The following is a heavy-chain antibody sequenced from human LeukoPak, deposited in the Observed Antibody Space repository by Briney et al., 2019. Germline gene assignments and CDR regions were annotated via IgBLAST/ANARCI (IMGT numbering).Heavy chain of an antibody. V-gene: IGHV3-23*01. Sequence: GGSLRLSCAASGFTFGSYAMTWVRQAPGKGLEWVSSPSSTGLTTYYADSVRGRFTVSRDNSKNTLHLQMNSLRAEDTAVYYCARGDCSITSCYTKLGWFDPWGQGTLVTVSS. J-gene: IGHJ5*02. CDR3: ARGDCSITSCYTKLGWFDP. D-gene: IGHD2-2*02. CDR1: GFTFGSYA. CDR2: PSSTGLTT.